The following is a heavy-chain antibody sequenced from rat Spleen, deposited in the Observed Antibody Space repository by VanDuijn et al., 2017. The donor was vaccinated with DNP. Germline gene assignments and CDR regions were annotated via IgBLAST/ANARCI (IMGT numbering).Heavy chain of an antibody. CDR2: ITKTGDST. Sequence: EVQLVESGGGPVQPGRSLKVSCVASGFIFSNYWMTWIRQAPGKGLEWVASITKTGDSTYYSDSVKGRFSISRDNAKSTLYLQVNSLRSEDTATYYCTSRPPPTRGPFDYWGQGVAVTVSS. CDR1: GFIFSNYW. J-gene: IGHJ2*01. V-gene: IGHV5-31*01. D-gene: IGHD1-4*01. CDR3: TSRPPPTRGPFDY.